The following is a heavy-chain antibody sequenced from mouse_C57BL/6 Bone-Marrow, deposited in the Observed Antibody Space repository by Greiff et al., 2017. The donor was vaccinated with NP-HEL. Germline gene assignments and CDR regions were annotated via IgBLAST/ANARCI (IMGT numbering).Heavy chain of an antibody. V-gene: IGHV1-69*01. CDR1: GYTFTSYW. CDR2: IDPSDSYT. D-gene: IGHD6-1*01. J-gene: IGHJ2*01. Sequence: QVQLQQPGAELVMPGASVKLSCKASGYTFTSYWMHWVKQRPGQGLEWIGEIDPSDSYTNYNQKFKGKSTLTVDKSSSTAYMQLSSLTSEDSAVYYCARGLCGVDYWGQGTTLTVSS. CDR3: ARGLCGVDY.